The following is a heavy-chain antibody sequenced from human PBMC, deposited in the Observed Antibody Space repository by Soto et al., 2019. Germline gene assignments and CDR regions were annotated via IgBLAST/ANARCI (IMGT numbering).Heavy chain of an antibody. CDR1: GFVFRDYW. V-gene: IGHV3-7*01. J-gene: IGHJ5*01. Sequence: QLVESGGGLVQPGGSLRLSCTVSGFVFRDYWMAWARQAPGKGLEGVAVIKQDGSERHYVDSVRGRFIISRDNAKNSLHLYMNSLRVDDTAVYYCTRDSDSWGQGTLVTVSS. CDR2: IKQDGSER. CDR3: TRDSDS.